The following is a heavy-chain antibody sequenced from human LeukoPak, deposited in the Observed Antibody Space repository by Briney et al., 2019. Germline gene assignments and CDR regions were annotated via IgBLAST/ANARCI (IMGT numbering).Heavy chain of an antibody. CDR2: MYISGST. Sequence: PSETLSRTCTVSGVSITNYYWAWIRQPAGKGLEWIGRMYISGSTNYNPSLKSRVTISIDKANNQFSLKLRSVTAADTAVYYCARDYLVGAPLDSWGQGTQVTVSS. CDR1: GVSITNYY. CDR3: ARDYLVGAPLDS. J-gene: IGHJ4*02. D-gene: IGHD1-26*01. V-gene: IGHV4-4*07.